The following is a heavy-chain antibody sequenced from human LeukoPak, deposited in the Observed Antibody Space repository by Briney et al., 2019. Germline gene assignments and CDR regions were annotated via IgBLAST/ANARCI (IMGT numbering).Heavy chain of an antibody. J-gene: IGHJ4*02. D-gene: IGHD1-26*01. CDR2: ISANGGST. V-gene: IGHV3-23*01. CDR1: GFTLSNSA. Sequence: GGSLRLSCAASGFTLSNSAMSWVRHAPGKGLEWVSGISANGGSTYYADSVKGRFTISRDNSKSTLYLQMNSLRAEDTAIYYCAKAGSIRFDYWGQGTLVTVSS. CDR3: AKAGSIRFDY.